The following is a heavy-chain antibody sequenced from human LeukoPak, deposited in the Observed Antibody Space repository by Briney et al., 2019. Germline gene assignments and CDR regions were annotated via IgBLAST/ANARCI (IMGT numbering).Heavy chain of an antibody. CDR3: ARLSGRGYDAFDI. D-gene: IGHD1-1*01. V-gene: IGHV1-18*01. J-gene: IGHJ3*02. Sequence: GASVKVSCKASNYTFSTYAITWVRQAPGRGLEWMGWISAYNGNTNYARRLQARLTMTTDTSTSTAYLELRSLRSDDTAVYYCARLSGRGYDAFDIWGQGTMVTVSS. CDR1: NYTFSTYA. CDR2: ISAYNGNT.